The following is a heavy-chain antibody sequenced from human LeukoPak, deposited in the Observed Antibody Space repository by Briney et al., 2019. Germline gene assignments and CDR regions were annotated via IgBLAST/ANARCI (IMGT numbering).Heavy chain of an antibody. D-gene: IGHD3-10*01. V-gene: IGHV3-7*01. CDR3: AKVAHYYYGSESYYFFEH. J-gene: IGHJ4*02. CDR2: IKQDGTEK. Sequence: GGSLRLSCAAFGFTFTTYWMSWVRQPPGKGLEWVANIKQDGTEKYYVDSVKGRFTISRDNAKNSLYLQMNSLRVEDTAIYYCAKVAHYYYGSESYYFFEHWGQGTPVTASS. CDR1: GFTFTTYW.